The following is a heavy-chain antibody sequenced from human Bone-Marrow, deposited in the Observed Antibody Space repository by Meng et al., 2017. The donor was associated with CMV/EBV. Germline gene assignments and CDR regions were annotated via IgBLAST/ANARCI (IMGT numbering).Heavy chain of an antibody. Sequence: GGSLRLSCAASGFTFSSYEMNWVRQAPGKGLEWVSYISSSGSTIYYADSVKGRFTISRDNAKNSLYLQMNTLRAEDTAVYYCARDLESYFQAGELDCWGQGTLVTVPS. V-gene: IGHV3-48*03. CDR3: ARDLESYFQAGELDC. CDR1: GFTFSSYE. J-gene: IGHJ4*02. CDR2: ISSSGSTI. D-gene: IGHD1-26*01.